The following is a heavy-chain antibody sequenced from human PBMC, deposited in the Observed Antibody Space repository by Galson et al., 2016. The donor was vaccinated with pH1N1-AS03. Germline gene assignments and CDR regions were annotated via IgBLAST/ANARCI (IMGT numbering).Heavy chain of an antibody. D-gene: IGHD6-19*01. Sequence: SLRLSCAASGFTFRNYAMSWVRQATGKGLEWVSGISVRGGITFYADSVKGRFTISRDNSKNTLYLQMNSLRAEDTAVYYCAKGSSGWAHDAFDIWGQGTMVTVSS. V-gene: IGHV3-23*01. CDR2: ISVRGGIT. J-gene: IGHJ3*02. CDR3: AKGSSGWAHDAFDI. CDR1: GFTFRNYA.